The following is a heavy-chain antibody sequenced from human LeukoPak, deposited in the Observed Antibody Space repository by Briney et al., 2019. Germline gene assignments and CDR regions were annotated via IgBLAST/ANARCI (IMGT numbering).Heavy chain of an antibody. J-gene: IGHJ6*03. V-gene: IGHV1-69*05. D-gene: IGHD1-26*01. CDR1: GGTFSSYA. CDR3: ARSSSIVGATTVRYYYYYYMDV. CDR2: IIPIFGTA. Sequence: GASVKVSCKASGGTFSSYAISWVRHAPGQGLEWMGEIIPIFGTANYAQKFQGRVTITTDESTSTAYMELSSLRSEDTAVYYCARSSSIVGATTVRYYYYYYMDVWGKGTTVTVSS.